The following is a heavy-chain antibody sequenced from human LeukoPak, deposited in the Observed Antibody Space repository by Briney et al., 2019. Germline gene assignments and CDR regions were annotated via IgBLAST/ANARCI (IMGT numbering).Heavy chain of an antibody. CDR1: GFTFSSNW. CDR2: INEDGSTT. V-gene: IGHV3-74*01. D-gene: IGHD2-2*01. Sequence: PGGSLRLSCAASGFTFSSNWMHWVRQAPGKGLVWVSRINEDGSTTNYADSVKGRSTIFRDNAKNSLYLQMNSLRVEDTAVYYCAREVVVVPDYYYYGMDVWGQGTTVTVSS. J-gene: IGHJ6*02. CDR3: AREVVVVPDYYYYGMDV.